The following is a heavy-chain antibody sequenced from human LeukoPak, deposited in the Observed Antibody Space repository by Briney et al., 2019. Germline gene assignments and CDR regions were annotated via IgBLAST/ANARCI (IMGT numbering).Heavy chain of an antibody. CDR3: ARGPYSYDSSGAFDI. V-gene: IGHV4-61*02. J-gene: IGHJ3*02. D-gene: IGHD3-22*01. CDR2: ISSSGST. Sequence: SETLSLTCTVSGGSISSSSYYWGWIRQPAGKGLEWIGRISSSGSTNYNPSLKSRVTISVDTSKNQFALKLSSVTAADTAVYFCARGPYSYDSSGAFDIWGQGTMVTVSS. CDR1: GGSISSSSYY.